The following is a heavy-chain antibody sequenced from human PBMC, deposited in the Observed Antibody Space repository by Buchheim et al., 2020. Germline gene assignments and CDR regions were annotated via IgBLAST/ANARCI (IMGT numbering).Heavy chain of an antibody. CDR2: ISGSGATT. CDR3: AKGSRGYTNYYFDY. V-gene: IGHV3-23*04. J-gene: IGHJ4*02. Sequence: EVQLVDSGGGLVQPGESLRLSCAASGFSFSGYAMSWVRQAPGKGLEWVSSISGSGATTFNADSVKGRFTISSDNSKNMLLLQMNSLRAEDTAVYFCAKGSRGYTNYYFDYWGQGTL. D-gene: IGHD4-11*01. CDR1: GFSFSGYA.